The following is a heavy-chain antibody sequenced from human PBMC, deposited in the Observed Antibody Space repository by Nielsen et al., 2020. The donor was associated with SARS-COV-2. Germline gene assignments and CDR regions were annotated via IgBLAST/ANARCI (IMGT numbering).Heavy chain of an antibody. J-gene: IGHJ4*02. D-gene: IGHD2-2*01. V-gene: IGHV3-23*01. CDR1: GFTFSSYA. Sequence: GGSLKISCAASGFTFSSYAMSWVRQAPGKGLEWVSAISGSGGSTYYADSVKGRFTISRDNSKNTLYLQMNSLRAEDTAVYYCAKVSGSCSSTSCYHYDYWGQGTLVTVSS. CDR3: AKVSGSCSSTSCYHYDY. CDR2: ISGSGGST.